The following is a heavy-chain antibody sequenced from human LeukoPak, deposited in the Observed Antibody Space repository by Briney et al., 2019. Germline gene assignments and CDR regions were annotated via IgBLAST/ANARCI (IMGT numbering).Heavy chain of an antibody. D-gene: IGHD5-18*01. CDR1: GFTFSSYD. V-gene: IGHV3-13*05. CDR3: ARVDSYGGSY. Sequence: GGSLRLSCAAYGFTFSSYDMHWVRQATGKVLEWVSAIGTAGDPYYPGSVKGRFTISRENAKNSLYLKMKSLRAGDTAVYYCARVDSYGGSYWGQGTLVTVSS. J-gene: IGHJ4*02. CDR2: IGTAGDP.